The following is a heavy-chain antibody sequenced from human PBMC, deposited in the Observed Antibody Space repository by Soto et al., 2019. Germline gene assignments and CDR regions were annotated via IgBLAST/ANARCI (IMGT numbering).Heavy chain of an antibody. V-gene: IGHV3-21*01. CDR1: GFTFSSYS. CDR3: ETDQTGITTAGGGRIDH. Sequence: GGSLRLSCAASGFTFSSYSMNWVRQAPGKGLEWVSSISSSSSYIYYADSVEGRFTISRDNAKNSLYLQMNSLRAEDTAVYYCETDQTGITTAGGGRIDHWGQGTLVNVSS. D-gene: IGHD6-13*01. J-gene: IGHJ4*02. CDR2: ISSSSSYI.